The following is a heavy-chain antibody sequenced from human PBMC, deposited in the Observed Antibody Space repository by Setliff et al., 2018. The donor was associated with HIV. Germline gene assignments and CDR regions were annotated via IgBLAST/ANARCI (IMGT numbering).Heavy chain of an antibody. CDR3: ARVPLGERAFDI. D-gene: IGHD3-16*01. Sequence: SETLSLTCTVSGGSISSSSYYWGWIRQPPGKGLEWIGSIYYSGSTYYNPSLKSRVTISVDTSKNQFSLKLSSVTAADTAVYYCARVPLGERAFDIWGQGTMVTVSS. CDR2: IYYSGST. V-gene: IGHV4-39*01. CDR1: GGSISSSSYY. J-gene: IGHJ3*02.